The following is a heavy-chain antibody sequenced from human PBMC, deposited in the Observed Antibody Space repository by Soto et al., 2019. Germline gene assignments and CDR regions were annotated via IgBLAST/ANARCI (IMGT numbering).Heavy chain of an antibody. J-gene: IGHJ4*02. D-gene: IGHD6-25*01. CDR2: ISSSGGST. CDR1: GFTFSNYA. CDR3: AKRPGLAHFDY. V-gene: IGHV3-23*01. Sequence: EVQLLESGGGLVQPGGSLRLSCAASGFTFSNYAMSWVRQAPGKGLEWVSAISSSGGSTYYADSVKGRFTISRDNSTDTLYLQMNSLRAEDTAVYYCAKRPGLAHFDYWGQGTLVTVSS.